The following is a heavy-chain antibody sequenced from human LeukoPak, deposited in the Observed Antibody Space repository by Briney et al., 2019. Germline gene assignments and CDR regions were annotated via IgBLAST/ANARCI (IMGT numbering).Heavy chain of an antibody. J-gene: IGHJ4*02. CDR3: ARGPPRDFGSSGFYFNY. V-gene: IGHV4-34*01. Sequence: PSETLSLTCAVYGRSFSGYFWSWFRQPPSKGLEWIGEINHSGSTNYNPSLESRVTISEDTSKNQFSLKLSSVTAADTAVYYRARGPPRDFGSSGFYFNYWGQGTLVTVSS. D-gene: IGHD3-22*01. CDR1: GRSFSGYF. CDR2: INHSGST.